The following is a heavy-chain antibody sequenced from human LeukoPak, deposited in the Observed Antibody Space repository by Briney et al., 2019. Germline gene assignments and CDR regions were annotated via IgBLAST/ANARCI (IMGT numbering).Heavy chain of an antibody. CDR2: IYNNGDT. D-gene: IGHD5-24*01. J-gene: IGHJ3*01. Sequence: NSSETLSLTCTVSGGPITSSAYYWVWVRQSPGRGLEWLGSIYNNGDTYYNPSFESRVTIAIETSKNQFSLKMTSVTAADTAAYYCTSRGFRLPLDAFDVWGQGTRVAVSS. V-gene: IGHV4-39*01. CDR3: TSRGFRLPLDAFDV. CDR1: GGPITSSAYY.